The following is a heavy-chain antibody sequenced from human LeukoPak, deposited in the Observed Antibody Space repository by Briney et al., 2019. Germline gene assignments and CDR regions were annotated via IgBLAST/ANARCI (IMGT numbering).Heavy chain of an antibody. V-gene: IGHV3-49*03. CDR3: TRVEPVTGDYFDY. J-gene: IGHJ4*02. D-gene: IGHD4-17*01. Sequence: PGGSLRLSCTASGFTFGDYAMSWFRQAPGKGLEWVGFIRSKAYGGTTEYAASVKGRFTISRDDSKSIAYLQMNSLKTEDTAVYYCTRVEPVTGDYFDYWGQGTLVTVSS. CDR1: GFTFGDYA. CDR2: IRSKAYGGTT.